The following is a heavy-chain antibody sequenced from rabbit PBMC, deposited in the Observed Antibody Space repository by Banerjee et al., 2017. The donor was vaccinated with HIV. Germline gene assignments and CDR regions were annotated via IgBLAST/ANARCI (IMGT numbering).Heavy chain of an antibody. CDR2: IYTSSGNT. CDR1: GIDFSSSYD. J-gene: IGHJ3*01. D-gene: IGHD4-2*01. CDR3: ARGGGSDSCSL. V-gene: IGHV1S40*01. Sequence: QQLEESGGDLVKPGASLTLTCKASGIDFSSSYDMCWVRQAPGKGLEWIACIYTSSGNTWYASWAKGRFTISKTSSTTVTLRMTSLTAADTATYFCARGGGSDSCSLWGQGTLVTVS.